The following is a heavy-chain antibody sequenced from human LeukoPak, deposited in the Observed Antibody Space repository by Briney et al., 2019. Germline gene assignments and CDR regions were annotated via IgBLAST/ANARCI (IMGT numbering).Heavy chain of an antibody. CDR2: IKQDGSEK. Sequence: GGSLRLSCAASGFTFSDYYMSWIRQAPGKGLEWVANIKQDGSEKYYVDSVKGRFTISRDNAKNSLYLQMNSLRAEDTALYYCATASAVAQTFDYWGQGTLVTVSS. V-gene: IGHV3-7*01. J-gene: IGHJ4*02. CDR3: ATASAVAQTFDY. CDR1: GFTFSDYY.